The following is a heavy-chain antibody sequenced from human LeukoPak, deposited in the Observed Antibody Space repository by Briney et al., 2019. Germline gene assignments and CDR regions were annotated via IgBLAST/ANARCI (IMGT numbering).Heavy chain of an antibody. J-gene: IGHJ4*02. Sequence: ASVKVSCKASGGTFSSYAISWVRQAPGQGLEWMGRIIPILGIANYAQKFQGRVTITADKSTSTAYMELSSLRSEDTAVYYCARGFGDYYDSSGSLDYWGQGTLVTVSS. D-gene: IGHD3-22*01. CDR2: IIPILGIA. CDR1: GGTFSSYA. V-gene: IGHV1-69*04. CDR3: ARGFGDYYDSSGSLDY.